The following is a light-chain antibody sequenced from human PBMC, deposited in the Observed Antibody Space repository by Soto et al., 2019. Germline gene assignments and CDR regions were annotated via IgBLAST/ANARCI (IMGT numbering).Light chain of an antibody. CDR3: QHYNSYSEA. Sequence: EILMTQSPSSLSVSPGETATLYCRASHSLNTDLAWYQQKPGQAPRLLLYGASTRATGVPPRFSGGGSGTEFTLTISSLQPDDFATYYCQHYNSYSEAFGQGTKVDIK. V-gene: IGKV3-15*01. CDR2: GAS. J-gene: IGKJ1*01. CDR1: HSLNTD.